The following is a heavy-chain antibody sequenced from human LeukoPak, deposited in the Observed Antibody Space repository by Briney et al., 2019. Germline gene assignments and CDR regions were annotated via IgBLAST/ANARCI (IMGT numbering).Heavy chain of an antibody. CDR3: ARDNAKHYDILTGYKYYYYMDV. D-gene: IGHD3-9*01. Sequence: AGGSLRLSCAASGFTFSSYWMSWVRQAPGKGLEWVSSISSSSSYIYYADSVKGRFTISRDNAKNSLYLQMNSLRAEDTAVYYCARDNAKHYDILTGYKYYYYMDVWGKGTTVTISS. V-gene: IGHV3-21*01. J-gene: IGHJ6*03. CDR2: ISSSSSYI. CDR1: GFTFSSYW.